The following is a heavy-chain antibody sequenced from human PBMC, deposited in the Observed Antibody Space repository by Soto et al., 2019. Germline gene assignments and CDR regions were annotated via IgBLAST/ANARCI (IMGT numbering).Heavy chain of an antibody. CDR3: ARPMNYNDYRDS. CDR2: IHGNDGTT. Sequence: QVQLVQSGAVEKKPGASVKVSCKTSGYIFTSYSMHWVRQAPGQRPEWMGWIHGNDGTTKYSQTXXGXLTITRDTSASTDYMELGSLRPEDTAVYYCARPMNYNDYRDSWGQGTLVTVSS. D-gene: IGHD3-10*01. CDR1: GYIFTSYS. J-gene: IGHJ4*02. V-gene: IGHV1-3*05.